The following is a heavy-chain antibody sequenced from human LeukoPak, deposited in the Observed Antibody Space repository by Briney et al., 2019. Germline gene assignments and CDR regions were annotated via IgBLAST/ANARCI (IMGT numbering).Heavy chain of an antibody. J-gene: IGHJ1*01. CDR3: AGEITSSCHH. D-gene: IGHD1-14*01. V-gene: IGHV4-39*01. CDR1: GGSISSGNYY. CDR2: IYYSGTT. Sequence: SETLSLTCTVSGGSISSGNYYWGWVRQPPGKGLEWIGSIYYSGTTFYKPAPKSRVTISVDTSKNQFSLKLSSVTAADTAVYYCAGEITSSCHHWGQGTLVTVSS.